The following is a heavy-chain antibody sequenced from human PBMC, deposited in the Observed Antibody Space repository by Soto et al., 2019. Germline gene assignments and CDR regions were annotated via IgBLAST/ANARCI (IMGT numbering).Heavy chain of an antibody. V-gene: IGHV3-30*18. CDR1: GFTFSSYG. CDR2: ISYDGSNK. Sequence: GGSLRLSCAASGFTFSSYGMHCVRQAPGKGLERVAVISYDGSNKYCADSVRGRFTISRDNSKNTLYLQMNSLRAEDTAVYYCAKEVRCDGCGWIEYWGQGTMVAVSS. J-gene: IGHJ4*02. CDR3: AKEVRCDGCGWIEY. D-gene: IGHD6-19*01.